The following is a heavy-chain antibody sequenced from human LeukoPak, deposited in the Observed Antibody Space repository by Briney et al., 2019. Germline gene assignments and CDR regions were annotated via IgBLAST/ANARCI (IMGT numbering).Heavy chain of an antibody. Sequence: PSQTLSLTCPVSGGSISSSSYYWGWIRQPPGKGLEWIGRIYYSGSTYYNPSLKRRVTISVDTSKNQFSLKLSSVTAADTAVYYCARLRGFHPNWFDPWGQGTRVTVSS. V-gene: IGHV4-39*01. J-gene: IGHJ5*02. CDR3: ARLRGFHPNWFDP. CDR2: IYYSGST. CDR1: GGSISSSSYY.